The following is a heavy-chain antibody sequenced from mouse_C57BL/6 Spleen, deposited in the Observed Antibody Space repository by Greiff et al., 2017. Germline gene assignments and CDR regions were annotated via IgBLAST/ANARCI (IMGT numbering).Heavy chain of an antibody. CDR2: IYPGGGYT. Sequence: VKLMESGAELVRPGTSVKMSCKASGYTFTNYWIGWAKQRPGHGLEWIGDIYPGGGYTNYNEKFKGKATLTADKSSSTAYMQFSSLTSEDSAIYYCARRGYSNYDYWGQGTTLTVSS. V-gene: IGHV1-63*01. J-gene: IGHJ2*01. D-gene: IGHD2-5*01. CDR1: GYTFTNYW. CDR3: ARRGYSNYDY.